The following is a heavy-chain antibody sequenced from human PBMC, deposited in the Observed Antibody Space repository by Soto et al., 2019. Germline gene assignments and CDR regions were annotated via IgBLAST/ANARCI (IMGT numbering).Heavy chain of an antibody. J-gene: IGHJ5*02. CDR3: ARGSDGVWNWFDP. V-gene: IGHV4-30-2*01. CDR1: GGSISSGFYS. CDR2: IYNSGNT. Sequence: TLSLTCXVSGGSISSGFYSWSWIRQPPGQGLEWIGYIYNSGNTYYNPSLMSRVTISVDRSQNHFSLKLTSVTAADTAVYYCARGSDGVWNWFDPWGQGTQVTVSS. D-gene: IGHD2-21*02.